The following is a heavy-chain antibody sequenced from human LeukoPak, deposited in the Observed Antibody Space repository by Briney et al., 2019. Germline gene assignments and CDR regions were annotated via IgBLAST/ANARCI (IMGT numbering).Heavy chain of an antibody. CDR2: IYYGGST. CDR3: ARYRSSSWFHYYYYMDV. Sequence: SETLSLTCSVSGGSISSSSYYWGWIRQPPGKGLEWIGSIYYGGSTYHNPSLKSRVTMSVDTSKNQFSLKLSSVTAADTAVYYCARYRSSSWFHYYYYMDVWGKGTTVTISS. D-gene: IGHD6-13*01. V-gene: IGHV4-39*07. CDR1: GGSISSSSYY. J-gene: IGHJ6*03.